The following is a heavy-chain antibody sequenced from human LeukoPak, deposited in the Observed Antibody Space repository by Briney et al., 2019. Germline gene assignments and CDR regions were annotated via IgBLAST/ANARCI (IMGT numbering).Heavy chain of an antibody. Sequence: GGSLRLSCAASGFTFSSYAMSWVRQAPGKGLEWVSAISGSGGSTYYADSVKGRFTISRDNSKNTLYLQMNSLRAEDTAVYYCARWPGGSYGYYFDYWGQGTLVTVSS. J-gene: IGHJ4*02. V-gene: IGHV3-23*01. CDR3: ARWPGGSYGYYFDY. CDR1: GFTFSSYA. D-gene: IGHD5-18*01. CDR2: ISGSGGST.